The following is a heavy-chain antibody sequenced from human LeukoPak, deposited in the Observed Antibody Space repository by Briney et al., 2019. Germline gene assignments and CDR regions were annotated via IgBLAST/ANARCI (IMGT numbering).Heavy chain of an antibody. V-gene: IGHV4-61*02. D-gene: IGHD6-19*01. CDR2: IYTSGST. J-gene: IGHJ3*02. CDR1: GGSISSGSYY. CDR3: ARELVGKQWLVREDAFDI. Sequence: PSETLSLTCTVSGGSISSGSYYWSWIRQPAGKGLEWIGRIYTSGSTNYNPSLKSRVTISVDTAKNQFSLKLSSVTAADTAVYYCARELVGKQWLVREDAFDIWGQGTMVTVSS.